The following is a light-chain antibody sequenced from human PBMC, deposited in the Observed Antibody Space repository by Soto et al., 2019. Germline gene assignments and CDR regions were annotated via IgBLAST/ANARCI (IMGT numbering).Light chain of an antibody. Sequence: QSALTQPASVSGSPGQSITISCTGTSSDVGGYHYVSWYQQHPGKAPKLMIYEVSDRPSGVSNRFSGSKSGNTASLTISGLLAEDEADYYCSSYTSSSTRVFGGGTKLTVL. CDR2: EVS. V-gene: IGLV2-14*01. CDR3: SSYTSSSTRV. CDR1: SSDVGGYHY. J-gene: IGLJ2*01.